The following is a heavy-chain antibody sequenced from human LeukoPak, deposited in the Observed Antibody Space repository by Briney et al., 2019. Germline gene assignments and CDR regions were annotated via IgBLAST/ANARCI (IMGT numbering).Heavy chain of an antibody. Sequence: PSETLSLTCTVSGASISSSPHYWGWLRQAPGKGLEWIGTLYYSGTTFYKPSLKSRLTMSVDTSKNQFSRKLSSVTAADTAVYYCARDREYYDSSGSGPLFNYWGQGTLVTVSS. CDR2: LYYSGTT. CDR3: ARDREYYDSSGSGPLFNY. J-gene: IGHJ4*02. D-gene: IGHD3-22*01. V-gene: IGHV4-39*07. CDR1: GASISSSPHY.